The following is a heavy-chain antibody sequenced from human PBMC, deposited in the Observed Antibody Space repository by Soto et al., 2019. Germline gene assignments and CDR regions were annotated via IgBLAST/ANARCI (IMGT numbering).Heavy chain of an antibody. D-gene: IGHD4-17*01. J-gene: IGHJ1*01. Sequence: QLQLQESGPGLVKPSETLSLTCTVSGGSISSSSYYWGWIRQPPGKGLEWIGSIYYSGSTYYNPSLKSRVTIAVDTSKNQFSLKLSSVTAADTAVYYCARQVGDDYGDYDMYFQLWGQGTLVTVSS. V-gene: IGHV4-39*01. CDR2: IYYSGST. CDR3: ARQVGDDYGDYDMYFQL. CDR1: GGSISSSSYY.